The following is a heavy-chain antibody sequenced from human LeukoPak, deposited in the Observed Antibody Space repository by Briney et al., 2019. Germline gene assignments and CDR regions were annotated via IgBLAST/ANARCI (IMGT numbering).Heavy chain of an antibody. Sequence: GGSLRLSCAASGFTVSSNYMSWVRQAPGKGLEWVSVIYSGGSTYYADSVKGRFTISRDNSKNTLYLQMNSLRAEDTAVYYCAKDRSSGWHEYYFDYWGQGTLVTVSS. CDR3: AKDRSSGWHEYYFDY. D-gene: IGHD6-19*01. CDR2: IYSGGST. CDR1: GFTVSSNY. V-gene: IGHV3-53*01. J-gene: IGHJ4*02.